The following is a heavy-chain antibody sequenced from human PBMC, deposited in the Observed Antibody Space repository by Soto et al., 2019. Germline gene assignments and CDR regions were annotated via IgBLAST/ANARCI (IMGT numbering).Heavy chain of an antibody. CDR2: ISRSGNTI. CDR3: ARRGGMDV. J-gene: IGHJ6*02. Sequence: GGSLRLSCAASGFILSSYEMNWVRQAPGKGLEWVSYISRSGNTINYADSVEGRFTISRGNAKNSLYLQMNNLGAEDTAVYYCARRGGMDVWGQGTTVTVSS. D-gene: IGHD3-10*01. V-gene: IGHV3-48*03. CDR1: GFILSSYE.